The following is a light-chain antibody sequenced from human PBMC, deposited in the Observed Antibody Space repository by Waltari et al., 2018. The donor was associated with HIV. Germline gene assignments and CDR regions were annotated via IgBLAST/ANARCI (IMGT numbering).Light chain of an antibody. CDR3: AAWDDSLSGVV. V-gene: IGLV1-47*02. J-gene: IGLJ2*01. CDR2: PNR. CDR1: SSNIGDNP. Sequence: QSVLTQPPSASGTPGQRVTISCSGSSSNIGDNPVSWYRQLPGTAPKLLIYPNRQRPSGVRARVSGSKSGTSASLAISGLRSEDELDYYCAAWDDSLSGVVFGGGTKLTVL.